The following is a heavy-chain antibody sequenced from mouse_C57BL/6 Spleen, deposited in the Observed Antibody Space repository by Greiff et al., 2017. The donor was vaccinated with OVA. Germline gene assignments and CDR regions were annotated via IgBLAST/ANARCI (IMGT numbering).Heavy chain of an antibody. CDR3: ARNYYYYGIPAMDY. D-gene: IGHD1-1*01. J-gene: IGHJ4*01. V-gene: IGHV8-12*01. Sequence: VKLQESGPGILQSSQTLSLTCSFSGFSLSTSGMGVSWIRQPSGKGLEWLAHIYWDDDKRYNPSLKSRLTISKDTSRNQVFLKITSVDTADTATYYCARNYYYYGIPAMDYWGQGTSVTVSS. CDR1: GFSLSTSGMG. CDR2: IYWDDDK.